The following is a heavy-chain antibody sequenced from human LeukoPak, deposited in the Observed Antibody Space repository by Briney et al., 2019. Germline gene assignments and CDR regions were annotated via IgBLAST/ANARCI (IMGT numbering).Heavy chain of an antibody. Sequence: GGSLRLSCAASAFSVSSNYMSWVRQAPGKGLEWVSVIYSGGSTYYADSVKGRFTLSRDNSINTVDLQMNSLRAEDTAVYYCVKEYHSRGFGAYFDYWGQGTLVTVSS. CDR2: IYSGGST. V-gene: IGHV3-53*05. J-gene: IGHJ4*02. CDR1: AFSVSSNY. D-gene: IGHD3-3*01. CDR3: VKEYHSRGFGAYFDY.